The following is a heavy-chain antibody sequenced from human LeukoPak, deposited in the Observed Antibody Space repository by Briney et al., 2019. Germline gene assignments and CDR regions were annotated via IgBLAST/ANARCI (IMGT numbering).Heavy chain of an antibody. V-gene: IGHV4-59*01. J-gene: IGHJ5*02. CDR1: GGSFEHYF. CDR3: ARGGYYYDSSGYYL. CDR2: VYYSGST. Sequence: SETLSLTCSVSGGSFEHYFWSWIRQPPGKGLEWIGYVYYSGSTDYSPSLKSRLTISADTSKNQFSLKLSSVTAEDTAVYYCARGGYYYDSSGYYLWGQGTLVTVSS. D-gene: IGHD3-22*01.